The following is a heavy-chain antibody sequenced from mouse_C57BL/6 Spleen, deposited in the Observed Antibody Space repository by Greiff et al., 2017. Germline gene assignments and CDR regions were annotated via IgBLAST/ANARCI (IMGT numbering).Heavy chain of an antibody. CDR3: ARTSGPFAY. CDR2: IYPRAGGT. D-gene: IGHD1-3*01. V-gene: IGHV1-85*01. J-gene: IGHJ3*01. CDR1: GYTFTSYD. Sequence: VQLQQSGPELVKPGASVKLSCKASGYTFTSYDINWVKQRPGQGLEWIGWIYPRAGGTKYNEKFKGKATLTVDTSSSTAYMELHSLTSEDSAVYFCARTSGPFAYWGQGTLVTVSA.